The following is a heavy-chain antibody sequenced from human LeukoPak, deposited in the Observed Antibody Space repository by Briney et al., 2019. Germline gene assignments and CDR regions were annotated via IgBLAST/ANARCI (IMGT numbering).Heavy chain of an antibody. CDR2: MNPNSGNT. V-gene: IGHV1-8*01. D-gene: IGHD3-3*01. J-gene: IGHJ6*03. CDR1: GYTFTSYD. Sequence: ASVKVSCKASGYTFTSYDINWVRQATGQGLEWMGWMNPNSGNTGYAQKFQGRVTMTRNTSISTAYMELSSLRSEDTAVYYCARGAYDFWSGHPLDYYYYYYMDVWGKGTTVTVSS. CDR3: ARGAYDFWSGHPLDYYYYYYMDV.